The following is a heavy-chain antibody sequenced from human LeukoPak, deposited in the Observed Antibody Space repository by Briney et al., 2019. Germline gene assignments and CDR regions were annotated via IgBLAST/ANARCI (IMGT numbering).Heavy chain of an antibody. J-gene: IGHJ4*02. CDR1: GFTFSSYV. Sequence: GGSLRLSSAASGFTFSSYVMTWVRQAPGKGLAWVSTIIGGGDYTYYVDSVKGRFTISRDNSKNTLYLQVNSLRAEDTAVYYCAKGIYTSTSYYGSWGQGTLVTVSS. CDR3: AKGIYTSTSYYGS. V-gene: IGHV3-23*01. CDR2: IIGGGDYT. D-gene: IGHD2-2*01.